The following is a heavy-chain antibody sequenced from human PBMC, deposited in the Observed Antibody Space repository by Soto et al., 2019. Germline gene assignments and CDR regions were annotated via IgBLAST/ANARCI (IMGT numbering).Heavy chain of an antibody. CDR2: IYPGDSRT. Sequence: PGESLRISCKGSGDSFTTAWIGWVRQMPGKGLEWMGVIYPGDSRTRYSPPFQGRVTISADKSIRTAYLQWNSLKASDTAMYYCAKRRFSSQASSPWDQGHLVTVSS. V-gene: IGHV5-51*01. D-gene: IGHD6-6*01. J-gene: IGHJ5*02. CDR1: GDSFTTAW. CDR3: AKRRFSSQASSP.